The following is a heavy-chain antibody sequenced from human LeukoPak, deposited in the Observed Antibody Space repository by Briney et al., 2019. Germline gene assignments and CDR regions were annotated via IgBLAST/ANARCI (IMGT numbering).Heavy chain of an antibody. CDR2: ISAYNGNT. CDR3: ARSSLIYYGSGSYLSWFDP. J-gene: IGHJ5*02. Sequence: GASVKVSCKASGYTFTSYGISWVRQAPGQGLEWMGWISAYNGNTNYAQKLQGRVTMTTDTSTSTAYMELRSLRSEDTAVYYCARSSLIYYGSGSYLSWFDPWGQGTLVTVSS. CDR1: GYTFTSYG. V-gene: IGHV1-18*01. D-gene: IGHD3-10*01.